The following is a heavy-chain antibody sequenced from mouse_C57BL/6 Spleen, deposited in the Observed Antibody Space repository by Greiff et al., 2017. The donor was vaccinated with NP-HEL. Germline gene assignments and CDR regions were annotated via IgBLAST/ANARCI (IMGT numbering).Heavy chain of an antibody. J-gene: IGHJ2*01. CDR2: ISNLAYSI. CDR1: GFTFSDYG. Sequence: EVMLVESGGGLVQPGGSLKLSCAASGFTFSDYGMAWVRQAPRTGPEWVAFISNLAYSIYYADTVTGRFTISRENAKNTLYLEMSSLRSEDTAMYYCARHDGHFDYWGQGTTLTVSS. CDR3: ARHDGHFDY. V-gene: IGHV5-15*01. D-gene: IGHD2-3*01.